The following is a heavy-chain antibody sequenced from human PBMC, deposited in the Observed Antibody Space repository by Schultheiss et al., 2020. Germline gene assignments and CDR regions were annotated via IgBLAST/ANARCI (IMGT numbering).Heavy chain of an antibody. V-gene: IGHV3-33*08. Sequence: GGSLRLSCAASGFTFSSYGMHWVRQAQGKGLEWVAVIWYDGSNKYYADSVKGRFTISRDNSKNTLYLQINSLRAEDTAVYYCARVGEDCSGGSCYSPYYYYYYMDVWGRGPTVTVSS. CDR2: IWYDGSNK. J-gene: IGHJ6*03. D-gene: IGHD2-15*01. CDR3: ARVGEDCSGGSCYSPYYYYYYMDV. CDR1: GFTFSSYG.